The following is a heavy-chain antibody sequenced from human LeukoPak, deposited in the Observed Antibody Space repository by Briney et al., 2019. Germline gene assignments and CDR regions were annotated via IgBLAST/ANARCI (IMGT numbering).Heavy chain of an antibody. Sequence: PGGSLRLSCAASGFTFSSYSMNWVRQAPGKGLEWVSYISSSSTIYYADSVKGRFTISRDNAKNSLYLQMNSLRAEDTAVYYCARADILTGYCLVDPWGQGTLVTVSS. D-gene: IGHD3-9*01. CDR2: ISSSSTI. CDR3: ARADILTGYCLVDP. J-gene: IGHJ5*02. V-gene: IGHV3-48*04. CDR1: GFTFSSYS.